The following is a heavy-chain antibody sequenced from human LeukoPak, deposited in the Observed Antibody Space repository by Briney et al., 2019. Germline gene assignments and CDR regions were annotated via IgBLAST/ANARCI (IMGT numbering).Heavy chain of an antibody. J-gene: IGHJ5*02. V-gene: IGHV4-39*01. Sequence: SETLSLTCTVSGGSISSGDYYWSWIRQPPGKGLEWIGEINHSGSTNYNPSLKSRVTISVDTSKNQFSLKLSSVTAADTAVYYCARRRKDLNWFDPWGQGTLVTVSS. CDR3: ARRRKDLNWFDP. CDR1: GGSISSGDYY. CDR2: INHSGST.